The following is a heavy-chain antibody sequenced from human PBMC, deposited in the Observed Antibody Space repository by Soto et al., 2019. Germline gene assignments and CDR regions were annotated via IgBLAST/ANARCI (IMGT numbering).Heavy chain of an antibody. J-gene: IGHJ5*02. Sequence: GGSLRLSCAGSGFTFGDSYMSWIRQAPGKGLEWPSYISPGSRYPAYADSVKGRFTISRDNAKRSLYLQMMSLTAEDTAIYYCVRGGGGGLFDPWGQGTMVTVSS. V-gene: IGHV3-11*06. CDR1: GFTFGDSY. CDR3: VRGGGGGLFDP. CDR2: ISPGSRYP. D-gene: IGHD2-15*01.